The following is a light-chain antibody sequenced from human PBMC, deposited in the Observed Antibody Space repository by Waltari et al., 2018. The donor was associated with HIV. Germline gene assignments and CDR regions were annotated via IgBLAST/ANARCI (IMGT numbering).Light chain of an antibody. J-gene: IGLJ2*01. V-gene: IGLV2-14*01. CDR2: EVS. CDR3: SSYSRGALL. Sequence: QSVLTPPASVSGSPGQSLTPSCPGTTNDLGSYNSVSWYQQSPDKAPKLIIYEVSNRPSGVSSRFSGSKSGNTASLTISGLQAEDEAYYHCSSYSRGALLFGGGTKVTVL. CDR1: TNDLGSYNS.